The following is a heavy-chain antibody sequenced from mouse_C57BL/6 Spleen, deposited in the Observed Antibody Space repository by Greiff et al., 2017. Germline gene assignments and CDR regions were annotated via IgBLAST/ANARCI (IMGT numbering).Heavy chain of an antibody. CDR1: GFTFSSYA. D-gene: IGHD2-3*01. Sequence: EVQRVESGGGLVKPGGSLKLSCAASGFTFSSYAMSWVRQTPEKRLEWVATISDGGSYTYYPDNVKGRFTISRDNAKNNLYLQMSHLKSEDTAMYYCARFYDGYYAWFAYWGQGTLVTVSA. CDR2: ISDGGSYT. V-gene: IGHV5-4*01. J-gene: IGHJ3*01. CDR3: ARFYDGYYAWFAY.